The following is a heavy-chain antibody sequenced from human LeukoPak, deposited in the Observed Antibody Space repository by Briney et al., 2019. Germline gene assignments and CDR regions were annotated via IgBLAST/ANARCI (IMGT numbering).Heavy chain of an antibody. V-gene: IGHV4-30-4*08. D-gene: IGHD1-26*01. Sequence: PSQTLSLICTVSGASISSGDYHWTWIRQPPGEGLEWIGYIYSSGSTYYNPSLKSRVSISVDTSKNHFSLQLTSVTAADTAVYYCATRFSGRPFDPWGQGTLVTVSS. CDR3: ATRFSGRPFDP. J-gene: IGHJ5*02. CDR2: IYSSGST. CDR1: GASISSGDYH.